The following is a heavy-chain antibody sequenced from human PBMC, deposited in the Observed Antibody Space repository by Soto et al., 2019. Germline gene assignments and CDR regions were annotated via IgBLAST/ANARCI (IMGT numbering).Heavy chain of an antibody. Sequence: DLEWIGYIYYSGSTYYNPSLKSRVTISVDTSKNQFSLKLSSVTAADTAVYYCARGYSNYARLFDYWGQGTLVTVSS. J-gene: IGHJ4*02. CDR3: ARGYSNYARLFDY. V-gene: IGHV4-31*02. D-gene: IGHD4-4*01. CDR2: IYYSGST.